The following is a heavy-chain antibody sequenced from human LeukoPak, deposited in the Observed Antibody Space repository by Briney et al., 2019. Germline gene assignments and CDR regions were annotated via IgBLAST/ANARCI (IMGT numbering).Heavy chain of an antibody. CDR1: GYTFTSYA. CDR3: ARGSGTGLQSGISFAGFDY. V-gene: IGHV1-3*01. CDR2: INAGNGNT. D-gene: IGHD5-24*01. Sequence: ASVKVSCKASGYTFTSYAMHWVRQAPGQRLEWMGWINAGNGNTKYSQKFQGRVTITRDTSASTAYMELSSLRSEDTAVYYCARGSGTGLQSGISFAGFDYWGQGTLVTVSS. J-gene: IGHJ4*02.